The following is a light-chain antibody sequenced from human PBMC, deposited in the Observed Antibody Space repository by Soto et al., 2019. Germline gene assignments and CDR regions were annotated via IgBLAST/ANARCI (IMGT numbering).Light chain of an antibody. J-gene: IGKJ4*01. Sequence: DVQMTQSPSSVSASVGDRVTITCRASQDIKDWLAWYQQKPAKAPKSLISAASNLQPGVPSRFSGSGSGTEFTLTITSLQPEDSATYYCQQYNIYPLTFGGGTKVEIK. CDR1: QDIKDW. CDR2: AAS. CDR3: QQYNIYPLT. V-gene: IGKV1D-16*01.